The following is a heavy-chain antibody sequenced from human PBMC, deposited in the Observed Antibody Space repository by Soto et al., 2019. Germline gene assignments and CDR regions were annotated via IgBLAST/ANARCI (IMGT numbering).Heavy chain of an antibody. V-gene: IGHV1-18*01. CDR1: GYTFTNYG. Sequence: QVQLVQSGPEVKNPGASLKVSCKASGYTFTNYGITWVRQAPGQGLEWMGWITASNGNANYAREIQGRLTLTRDTSTNTASMELRSLRSHDTAVYYCARGASCSSTSCYDNVHSGLAVWGQGTTVIVSS. CDR3: ARGASCSSTSCYDNVHSGLAV. D-gene: IGHD2-2*01. CDR2: ITASNGNA. J-gene: IGHJ6*02.